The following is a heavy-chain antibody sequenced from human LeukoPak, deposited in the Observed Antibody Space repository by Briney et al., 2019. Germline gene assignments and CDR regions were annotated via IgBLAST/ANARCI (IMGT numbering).Heavy chain of an antibody. D-gene: IGHD3-22*01. CDR1: GFTVSHYY. CDR2: LYSGGST. V-gene: IGHV3-53*01. J-gene: IGHJ4*02. CDR3: ATWKYYYDSSGSYHGGYFDS. Sequence: GGSLRLSCAASGFTVSHYYMSWVRQAPGKGLEWVFSLYSGGSTYYADSVKGRFTISRDTSKNTLYLQMNSLRAEDTAVFYCATWKYYYDSSGSYHGGYFDSWGQGALVTVSS.